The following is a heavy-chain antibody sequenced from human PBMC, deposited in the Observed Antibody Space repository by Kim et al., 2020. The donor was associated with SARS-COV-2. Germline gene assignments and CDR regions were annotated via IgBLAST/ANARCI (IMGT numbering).Heavy chain of an antibody. D-gene: IGHD3-10*01. Sequence: GGSLRLSCAASGFTFSSYSMNWVRQAPGKGLEWVSSISSSSYIYYADSVKGRFTISRDNAKNSLYLQMNSLRAEDTAVYYCARDPRWFGEPKPFDYWGQGTLVTVSS. V-gene: IGHV3-21*01. CDR1: GFTFSSYS. CDR3: ARDPRWFGEPKPFDY. J-gene: IGHJ4*02. CDR2: ISSSSYI.